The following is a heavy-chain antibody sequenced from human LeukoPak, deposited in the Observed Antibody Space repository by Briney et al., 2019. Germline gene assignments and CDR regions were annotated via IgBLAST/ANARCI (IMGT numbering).Heavy chain of an antibody. CDR3: AKGQRYIAYSGTYLFDF. J-gene: IGHJ4*02. D-gene: IGHD1-26*01. Sequence: GGSLRLSCGASGFTSSSYAMSWVRQAPGKGLEWVSAISGSGGSTYYADSVKGRFTVSRDNSKNTLYLQMNSLRAEDTAVYYCAKGQRYIAYSGTYLFDFWGQGTLVTVSS. CDR2: ISGSGGST. CDR1: GFTSSSYA. V-gene: IGHV3-23*01.